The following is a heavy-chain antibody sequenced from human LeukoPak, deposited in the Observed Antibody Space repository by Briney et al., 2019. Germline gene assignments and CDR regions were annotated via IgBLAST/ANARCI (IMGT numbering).Heavy chain of an antibody. V-gene: IGHV4-34*01. CDR3: ARGPRYYDFWSGYSVDGSWFDP. D-gene: IGHD3-3*01. Sequence: PSETLSLTCTVYGGSFSGYYWSWIRQPPGKGLEWIGEINHSGSTNYNPSLKSRVTISVDTSKNQFSLKLSSVTAADTAVYYCARGPRYYDFWSGYSVDGSWFDPWGQGTLVTVSS. J-gene: IGHJ5*02. CDR2: INHSGST. CDR1: GGSFSGYY.